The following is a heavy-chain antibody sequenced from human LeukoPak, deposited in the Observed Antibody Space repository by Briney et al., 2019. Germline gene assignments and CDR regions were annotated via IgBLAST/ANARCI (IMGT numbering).Heavy chain of an antibody. J-gene: IGHJ4*02. CDR2: SSCL. Sequence: GGSLRLSCAASTVSFSGSNIRWVRQTPGKGLEWLSSSSCLYYADSVKGRFTISRDNANNSLYLQMNSLRAEDTTVYYCARGDSGGMDYWGQGTLVTVSS. CDR3: ARGDSGGMDY. V-gene: IGHV3-21*01. D-gene: IGHD3-16*01. CDR1: TVSFSGSN.